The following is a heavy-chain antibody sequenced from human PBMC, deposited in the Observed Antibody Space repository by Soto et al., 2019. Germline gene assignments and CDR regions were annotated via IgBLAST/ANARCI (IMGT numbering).Heavy chain of an antibody. D-gene: IGHD5-18*01. CDR2: IYPGDSDT. CDR1: GYSFAGYW. J-gene: IGHJ6*02. CDR3: SRQGIQLWRGMDV. Sequence: GESLKISCKGSGYSFAGYWITWVRQMPGKGLEWMGIIYPGDSDTRYSPSFQGQVTISADKTISTAYLQWSSLKASDTAMYYCSRQGIQLWRGMDVWGQGTTVTVSS. V-gene: IGHV5-51*01.